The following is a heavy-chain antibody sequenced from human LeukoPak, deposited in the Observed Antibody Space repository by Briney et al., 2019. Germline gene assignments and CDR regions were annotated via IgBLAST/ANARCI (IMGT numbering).Heavy chain of an antibody. Sequence: PGRSLRLSCVASGFTFNNYAMHWVRQAPGRGLEWVAVVSFDGSNGYYAESLKGRFTISRDNSKNTLFLQMNSLRPEDTALYYCARGQRDFDWVDLDSWGQGTLVTVSS. CDR1: GFTFNNYA. CDR2: VSFDGSNG. V-gene: IGHV3-30-3*01. D-gene: IGHD3-9*01. CDR3: ARGQRDFDWVDLDS. J-gene: IGHJ4*02.